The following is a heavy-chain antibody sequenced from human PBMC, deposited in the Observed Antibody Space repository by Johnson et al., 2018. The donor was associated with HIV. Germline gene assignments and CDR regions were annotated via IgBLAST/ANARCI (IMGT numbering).Heavy chain of an antibody. CDR3: ERAYSYGAFDI. V-gene: IGHV3-20*04. J-gene: IGHJ3*02. CDR2: IHWNGGST. Sequence: VQLVESGGGVVQPGRSLRLSCAASGFTFSSYGMSWVRQAPGKGLEWVSGIHWNGGSTGYADSVQGRFTISRDNAKNSLYLQMNSLRAEDTALYYCERAYSYGAFDIWGQGTRVTVSS. D-gene: IGHD5-18*01. CDR1: GFTFSSYG.